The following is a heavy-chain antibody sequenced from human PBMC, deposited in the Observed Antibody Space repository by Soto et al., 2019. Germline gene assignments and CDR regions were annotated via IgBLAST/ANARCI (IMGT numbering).Heavy chain of an antibody. D-gene: IGHD2-15*01. CDR1: GGTFSSYS. Sequence: QVQLVQSGAEVKKPGSSVKVSCKASGGTFSSYSINWVRQAPGQGLEWMGEIIPIFGTANYAQKFQGRVTITADEFTSTAYMELSSLRFEDTAVYYCARDGGRNSGGIDYWGQGTLVTVSS. V-gene: IGHV1-69*01. J-gene: IGHJ4*02. CDR2: IIPIFGTA. CDR3: ARDGGRNSGGIDY.